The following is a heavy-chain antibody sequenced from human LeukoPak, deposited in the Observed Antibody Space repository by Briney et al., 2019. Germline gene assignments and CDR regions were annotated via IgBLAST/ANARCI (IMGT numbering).Heavy chain of an antibody. CDR2: ISYDGTDA. V-gene: IGHV3-30-3*01. Sequence: GGSLRLSCAASGFTLSTYAMHWVRQAPGKGLEWVAVISYDGTDAYYADSVKGRFTISRDTSKNSLYLQMYSLRAEDTAVFYCARIRGGPIDYWGQGTLVTVSS. J-gene: IGHJ4*02. CDR1: GFTLSTYA. CDR3: ARIRGGPIDY. D-gene: IGHD3-16*01.